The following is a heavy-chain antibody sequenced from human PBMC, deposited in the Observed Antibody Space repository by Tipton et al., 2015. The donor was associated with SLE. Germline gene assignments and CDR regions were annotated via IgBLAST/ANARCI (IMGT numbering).Heavy chain of an antibody. V-gene: IGHV3-23*03. D-gene: IGHD2-21*02. Sequence: SLRLSCAASGFTFSDYTMNWVRQAPGKGLEWVSVFFNSGSTYYADSVEGRFTISRDNSKNTLYLEMNSLRAEDTAVYYCAKDLTQYYYAMDAWGQGTTVTVSS. CDR2: FFNSGST. CDR1: GFTFSDYT. J-gene: IGHJ6*02. CDR3: AKDLTQYYYAMDA.